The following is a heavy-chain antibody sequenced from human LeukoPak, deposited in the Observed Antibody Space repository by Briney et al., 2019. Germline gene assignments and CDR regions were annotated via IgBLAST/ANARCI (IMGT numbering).Heavy chain of an antibody. V-gene: IGHV3-23*01. D-gene: IGHD6-13*01. J-gene: IGHJ3*02. Sequence: GGSLRLSCAGSGFTFSSYGMNWVRQAPGKGLEWVSTISGSGSSTYYADSVKGRFTISRDNSKNTLYLQMNSLRAEDTAVYYCAKDRAGHDAFDIWGQGTIVTVSS. CDR3: AKDRAGHDAFDI. CDR2: ISGSGSST. CDR1: GFTFSSYG.